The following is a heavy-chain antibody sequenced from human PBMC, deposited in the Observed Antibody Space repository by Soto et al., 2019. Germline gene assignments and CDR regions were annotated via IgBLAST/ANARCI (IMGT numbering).Heavy chain of an antibody. V-gene: IGHV2-5*02. CDR2: IYWDDDK. CDR1: GFSLSTSGVG. J-gene: IGHJ4*02. Sequence: SGPTLVNPTQTLTLTCTFSGFSLSTSGVGVGWIRQPPGKALEWLALIYWDDDKRYSPSLKSRLTITKDTSKNQVVLTMTNMDPVDTATYYCALSRGGLVVRGAKDRYFDYWGQGTLVTVSS. D-gene: IGHD3-10*01. CDR3: ALSRGGLVVRGAKDRYFDY.